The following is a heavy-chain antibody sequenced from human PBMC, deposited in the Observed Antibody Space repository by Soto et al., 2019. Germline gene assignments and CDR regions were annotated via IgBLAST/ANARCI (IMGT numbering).Heavy chain of an antibody. CDR2: ISGSGGNT. Sequence: PGGSLRLSCAASGFTFSSYAVSWVRQAPGKGLEWVSGISGSGGNTYYADSVKGRFTISRDNSKNTLYLQMNSLRAEDTAVYYCARDKRDLRFLEWSYYFDYWGQGTLVTVSS. D-gene: IGHD3-3*01. J-gene: IGHJ4*02. CDR3: ARDKRDLRFLEWSYYFDY. V-gene: IGHV3-23*01. CDR1: GFTFSSYA.